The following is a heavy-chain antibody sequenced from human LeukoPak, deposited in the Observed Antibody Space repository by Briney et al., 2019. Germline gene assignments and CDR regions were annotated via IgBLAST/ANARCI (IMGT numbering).Heavy chain of an antibody. CDR1: GFTFSYYR. V-gene: IGHV3-48*01. CDR3: ARGVEPLAANTLAY. Sequence: PGGSLRLSCAASGFTFSYYRMNWVRQAPGKGLEWVSYISSSSTIIYYANSVKGRFTISRDNAKNSLYLQMNSLRAEDTAVYYCARGVEPLAANTLAYWGQGTLVTVSS. D-gene: IGHD1-14*01. J-gene: IGHJ4*02. CDR2: ISSSSTII.